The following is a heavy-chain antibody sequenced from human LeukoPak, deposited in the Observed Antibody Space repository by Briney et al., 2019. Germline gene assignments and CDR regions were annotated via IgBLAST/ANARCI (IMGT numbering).Heavy chain of an antibody. Sequence: GGSLRLSCAASGFTFSSYSMNWVRQTPGKGLEWVSSISSSSSYIYYADSVKGRFTISRDNAKNSLYLQMNSLRAEDTAVYYCARAAGSYYDSSGYYRTRRYYFDYWGQGTLVTVSS. CDR3: ARAAGSYYDSSGYYRTRRYYFDY. J-gene: IGHJ4*02. V-gene: IGHV3-21*01. CDR2: ISSSSSYI. D-gene: IGHD3-22*01. CDR1: GFTFSSYS.